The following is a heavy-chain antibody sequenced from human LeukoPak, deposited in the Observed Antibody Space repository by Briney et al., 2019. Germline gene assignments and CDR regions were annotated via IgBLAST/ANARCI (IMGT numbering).Heavy chain of an antibody. J-gene: IGHJ4*02. CDR3: ERVHCSGGSCYSWYFDY. V-gene: IGHV3-11*01. CDR1: GLTFSDYY. Sequence: GGSLRLFCAPSGLTFSDYYMRWIRQAPGKGLEWVSYNSGSGSTIYYADSVKGRFTFSRDNAKNSMYLQMNSLRAEDKAVYYCERVHCSGGSCYSWYFDYWGQGTLVTVSS. D-gene: IGHD2-15*01. CDR2: NSGSGSTI.